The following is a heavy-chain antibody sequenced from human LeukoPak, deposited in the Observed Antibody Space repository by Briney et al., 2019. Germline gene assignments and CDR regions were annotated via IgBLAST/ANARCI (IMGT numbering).Heavy chain of an antibody. V-gene: IGHV4-39*07. D-gene: IGHD3-3*01. CDR2: IYHSGST. CDR3: ASMPILGVYYGMDV. J-gene: IGHJ6*02. Sequence: SETLSLTCTVSGGSIRSSYYYWSWIRQPPGKGLEWIGEIYHSGSTNYNPSLKSPVTISVAKSKNQFSLKLSSVTAADTAVYYCASMPILGVYYGMDVWGQGTTVTVSS. CDR1: GGSIRSSYYY.